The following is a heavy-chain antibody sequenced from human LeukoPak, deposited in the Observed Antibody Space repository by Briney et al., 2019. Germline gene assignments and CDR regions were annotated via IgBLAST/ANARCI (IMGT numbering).Heavy chain of an antibody. CDR3: TSQHGF. D-gene: IGHD5-24*01. J-gene: IGHJ4*02. CDR1: VVTLVDYA. CDR2: IRSKAYGGTT. Sequence: SLRLSPTASVVTLVDYAMRWVRHGPRKGLEWVGFIRSKAYGGTTEYAASVKGRFTISRDDSKSIAYLQMNSLKTEDTAVYYCTSQHGFWGEGTRVSVSS. V-gene: IGHV3-49*04.